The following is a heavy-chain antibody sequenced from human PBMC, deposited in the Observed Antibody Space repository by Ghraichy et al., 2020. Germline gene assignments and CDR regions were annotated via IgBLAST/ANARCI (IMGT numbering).Heavy chain of an antibody. CDR1: GFTFNTYA. D-gene: IGHD3-22*01. CDR3: AKSYDSRGYIVRYFDY. J-gene: IGHJ4*01. V-gene: IGHV3-23*01. Sequence: GGSPRLSCAASGFTFNTYAMTWVRQAPGKGLEWVSAINASSDIIWYADSVKGRLTIPSDNSKNTLYLQMSTLRAEDTAMYYCAKSYDSRGYIVRYFDYCGQVTLVTVSS. CDR2: INASSDII.